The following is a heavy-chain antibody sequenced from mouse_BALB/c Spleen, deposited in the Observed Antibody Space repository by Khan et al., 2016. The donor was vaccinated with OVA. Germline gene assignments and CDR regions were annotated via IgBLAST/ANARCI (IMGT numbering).Heavy chain of an antibody. CDR1: GFTFSSYG. CDR3: ARHETTIILFAY. CDR2: ISSGGSNT. J-gene: IGHJ3*01. Sequence: EVELVESGGDLVKPGGSLKLSCAASGFTFSSYGMSWVRQTPDKRLEWVASISSGGSNTYYPDRVKGRFTISRDNAKNPLYLQMSSLKSEDTAMSVCARHETTIILFAYWGQGTLVTVSA. V-gene: IGHV5-6*01. D-gene: IGHD2-1*01.